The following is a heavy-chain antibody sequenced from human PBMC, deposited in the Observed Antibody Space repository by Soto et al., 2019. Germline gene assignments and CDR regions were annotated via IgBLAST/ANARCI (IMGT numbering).Heavy chain of an antibody. CDR2: IYPGDSDT. V-gene: IGHV5-51*01. CDR1: GYSFTSYW. D-gene: IGHD2-15*01. CDR3: ARLDCSGGSCYELDGMAV. Sequence: GESLKISCKGSGYSFTSYWIGWVRQMPGKGLEWMGIIYPGDSDTRYSPSFQGQVTISADKSISTAYLQWSSLKASDTAMYYCARLDCSGGSCYELDGMAVWGQGTTVTVSS. J-gene: IGHJ6*02.